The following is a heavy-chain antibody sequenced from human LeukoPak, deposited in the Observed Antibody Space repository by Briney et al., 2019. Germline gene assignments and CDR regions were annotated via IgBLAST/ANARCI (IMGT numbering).Heavy chain of an antibody. CDR2: ITASGTAM. J-gene: IGHJ4*02. Sequence: GGSLRLSCAASGFTFSSYSMNWVRQAPGKGLEWVSHITASGTAMFYADSVKGRFTIPRDNAKNSLYLQMNSLRDEDTAVYYCASSGSYRFDYWGQGTLVTVSS. V-gene: IGHV3-48*02. CDR1: GFTFSSYS. D-gene: IGHD1-26*01. CDR3: ASSGSYRFDY.